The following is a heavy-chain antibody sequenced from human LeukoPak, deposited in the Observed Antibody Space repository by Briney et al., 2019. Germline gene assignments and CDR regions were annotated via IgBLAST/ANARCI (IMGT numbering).Heavy chain of an antibody. V-gene: IGHV4-31*03. J-gene: IGHJ4*02. CDR3: ASSKSIAAAGTKVPDY. Sequence: PSETLSLTCTVSGGSISSGGYYWSWIRQHPGKGLEWIGYIYYSGRTYYNPSLKSRVTISVDTSKNQFSLKLSSVTAADTAVYYCASSKSIAAAGTKVPDYWGQGTLVTVSS. D-gene: IGHD6-13*01. CDR2: IYYSGRT. CDR1: GGSISSGGYY.